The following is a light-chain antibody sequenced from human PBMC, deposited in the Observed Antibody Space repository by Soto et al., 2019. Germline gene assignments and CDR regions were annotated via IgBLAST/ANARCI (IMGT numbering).Light chain of an antibody. CDR2: GAS. J-gene: IGKJ1*01. CDR3: QQYNNWPWT. CDR1: QSVRSN. Sequence: EIVMTQSPATLSASPWERATLSCRASQSVRSNLAWYQQKPGQAPRLLIYGASTRATGIPARFSGSGSGTEFTLSIGSLQSEDFAVYYCQQYNNWPWTFGQGTKVDIK. V-gene: IGKV3-15*01.